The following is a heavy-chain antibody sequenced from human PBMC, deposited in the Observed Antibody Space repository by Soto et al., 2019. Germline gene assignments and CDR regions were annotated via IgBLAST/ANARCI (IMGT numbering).Heavy chain of an antibody. CDR1: GFTFSSYG. CDR2: IWYDGSNK. J-gene: IGHJ4*02. V-gene: IGHV3-33*01. CDR3: ARVLGYDFWSGYSLGPDY. Sequence: QVQLVESGGGVVQPGRSLRLSCAASGFTFSSYGMHWVRQAPGKGLEWVAVIWYDGSNKYYADSVKGRFTISRDNSKNTLYLQMNSLRAEDTAVYYCARVLGYDFWSGYSLGPDYWGQGTLVTVSS. D-gene: IGHD3-3*01.